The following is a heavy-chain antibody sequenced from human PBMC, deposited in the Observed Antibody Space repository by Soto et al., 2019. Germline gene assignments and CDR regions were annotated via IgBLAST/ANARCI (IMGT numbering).Heavy chain of an antibody. CDR3: ARDLSISSTDGPLDP. CDR2: IHYTGST. Sequence: PSETLSLTCTVSGGSISRYYWTWIRQPPGKGLEWTGNIHYTGSTNYNPSLKSRVTISLGTSKSQFSLKLSSVTAADTAVYYCARDLSISSTDGPLDPWGHGTLVTVSS. D-gene: IGHD6-6*01. J-gene: IGHJ5*02. V-gene: IGHV4-59*01. CDR1: GGSISRYY.